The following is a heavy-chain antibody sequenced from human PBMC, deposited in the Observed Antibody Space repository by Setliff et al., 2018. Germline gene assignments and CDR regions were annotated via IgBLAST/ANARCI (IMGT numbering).Heavy chain of an antibody. Sequence: GGSLRLSCAASGFTFSSYWMGWVRQAPGKGLEWVANIKQDGSDKYYVDSAKGRFTISRDNARNSLYLQMDSLRADDTAVYYCARWLRWSFDYWGQGTLVTVSS. J-gene: IGHJ4*02. D-gene: IGHD4-17*01. CDR2: IKQDGSDK. CDR3: ARWLRWSFDY. CDR1: GFTFSSYW. V-gene: IGHV3-7*03.